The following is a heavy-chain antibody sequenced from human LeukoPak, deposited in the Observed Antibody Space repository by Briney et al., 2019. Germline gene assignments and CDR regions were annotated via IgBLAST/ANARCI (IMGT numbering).Heavy chain of an antibody. Sequence: GGSLRLSCAASGFTFSSYGMHWVRQAPGKGLEWVAVISYDGSNKYYADSVKGRFTISRDNPKNTLYLQMNSLRAVDTAVYYCAKEWSAVEYSYGLPGYWGQGTLVTVSS. CDR2: ISYDGSNK. J-gene: IGHJ4*02. D-gene: IGHD5-18*01. CDR1: GFTFSSYG. V-gene: IGHV3-30*18. CDR3: AKEWSAVEYSYGLPGY.